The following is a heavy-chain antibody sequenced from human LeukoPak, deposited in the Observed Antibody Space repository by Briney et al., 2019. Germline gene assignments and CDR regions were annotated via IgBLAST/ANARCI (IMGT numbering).Heavy chain of an antibody. Sequence: SETLSLTCAVYGESFSGYYWSWIRQPPGKGLGWIGEIYHSGSTNYNPSLKSRVTISVDTSKNQFSLKLSSVTAADTAVYYCARHRRGFVGANTRVYFDYWGQGTLVTLSS. CDR3: ARHRRGFVGANTRVYFDY. V-gene: IGHV4-34*01. J-gene: IGHJ4*02. CDR1: GESFSGYY. CDR2: IYHSGST. D-gene: IGHD1-26*01.